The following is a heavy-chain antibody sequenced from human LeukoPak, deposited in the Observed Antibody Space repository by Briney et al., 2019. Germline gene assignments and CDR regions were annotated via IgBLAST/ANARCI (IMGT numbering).Heavy chain of an antibody. Sequence: SETLSLTCAVYGGSFSGYYWSWIRQPPGKGLEWIGEINHSGSTNYNPSLKSRVTTSVDTSKNQFSLKLSSVTAADTAVYYCARGPIVGATLLPGSYMDVWGKGTTVTVSS. CDR1: GGSFSGYY. J-gene: IGHJ6*03. CDR3: ARGPIVGATLLPGSYMDV. CDR2: INHSGST. V-gene: IGHV4-34*01. D-gene: IGHD1-26*01.